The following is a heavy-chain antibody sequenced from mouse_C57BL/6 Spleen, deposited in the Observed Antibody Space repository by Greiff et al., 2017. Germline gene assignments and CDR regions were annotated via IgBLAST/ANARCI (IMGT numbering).Heavy chain of an antibody. CDR1: GFTFSSYA. J-gene: IGHJ2*01. Sequence: DVLLVESGGGLVKPGGSLKLSCAASGFTFSSYAMSWVRQTPEKRLEWVATISDGGSYTYYPDNVKGRFTISRDNAKNNLYLQMSPVKSEDTAMYYCARGPLDDWGTGTTLTVSS. V-gene: IGHV5-4*01. CDR3: ARGPLDD. CDR2: ISDGGSYT.